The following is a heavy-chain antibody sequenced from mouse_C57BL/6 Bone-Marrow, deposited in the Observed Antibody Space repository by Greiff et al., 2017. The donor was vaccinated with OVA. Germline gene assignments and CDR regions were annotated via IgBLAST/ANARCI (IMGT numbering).Heavy chain of an antibody. J-gene: IGHJ1*03. Sequence: VKLQQSGAELVKPGASVKLSCKASGYTFTSYWMHWVKQRPGQGLEWIGMIHPNSGSTNYNEKFKSKATLTVDKSSSTAYMQLSSLTSEDSAVYYCARRYYGNWYFDVWGTGTTVTVSS. CDR3: ARRYYGNWYFDV. V-gene: IGHV1-64*01. D-gene: IGHD2-1*01. CDR2: IHPNSGST. CDR1: GYTFTSYW.